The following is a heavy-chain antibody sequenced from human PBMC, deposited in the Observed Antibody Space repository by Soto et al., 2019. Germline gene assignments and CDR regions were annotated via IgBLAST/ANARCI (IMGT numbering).Heavy chain of an antibody. D-gene: IGHD1-7*01. V-gene: IGHV1-18*01. J-gene: IGHJ6*02. CDR1: GYTFTSYG. CDR3: ARDTPREWNYWLGYDYYYYYGMDV. CDR2: ISAYNGNT. Sequence: ASVKVSCKASGYTFTSYGISWVRQAPGQGLEWMGWISAYNGNTNYAQKLQGRVTMTTDTSTSTAYMELRSLRSDDTAVYYCARDTPREWNYWLGYDYYYYYGMDVWGQGTTVTVS.